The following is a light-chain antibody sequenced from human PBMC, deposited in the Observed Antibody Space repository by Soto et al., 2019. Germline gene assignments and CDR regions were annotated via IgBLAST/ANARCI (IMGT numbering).Light chain of an antibody. CDR1: QGISSY. CDR2: DAS. V-gene: IGKV1-13*02. CDR3: QQYNSYSRS. Sequence: IQLTQSPSSLSASVGDRVTITCRVSQGISSYLNWYRQKPGKVPKLLIYDASSLQSGVPSRFRGSTSGTEFTLTISSLQPDDFATYYCQQYNSYSRSFGGGTKVDI. J-gene: IGKJ4*01.